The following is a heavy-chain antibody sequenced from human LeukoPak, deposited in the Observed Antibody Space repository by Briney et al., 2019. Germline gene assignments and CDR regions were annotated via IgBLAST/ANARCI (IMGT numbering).Heavy chain of an antibody. CDR1: GGSFSGYY. CDR3: ARGRYSSSWSFNWFDP. V-gene: IGHV4-34*01. CDR2: INHSGST. J-gene: IGHJ5*02. D-gene: IGHD6-13*01. Sequence: SETLSLTCAVYGGSFSGYYWSWIRQPPGKGLEWIGEINHSGSTNYNPSLKSRVTISVDTSKNQFSLKLSSVTAADTAVYYCARGRYSSSWSFNWFDPWGQGTLVTVSS.